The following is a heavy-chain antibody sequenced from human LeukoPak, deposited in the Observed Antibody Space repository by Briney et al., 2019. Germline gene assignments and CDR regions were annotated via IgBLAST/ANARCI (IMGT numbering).Heavy chain of an antibody. CDR1: GFTFSSYS. Sequence: GGSLRLSCAASGFTFSSYSMNWVRQAPGKGLEWVSSISSSSSYIYYADSVKGRFTISRDNAKNSLYLQMNSLRDEDTAVYYCARDPPYYYDSRSFDYWGQGTLVTVSS. D-gene: IGHD3-22*01. CDR2: ISSSSSYI. J-gene: IGHJ4*02. CDR3: ARDPPYYYDSRSFDY. V-gene: IGHV3-21*01.